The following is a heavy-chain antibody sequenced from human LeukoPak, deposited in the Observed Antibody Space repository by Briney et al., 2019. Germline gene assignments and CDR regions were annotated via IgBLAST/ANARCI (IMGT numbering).Heavy chain of an antibody. J-gene: IGHJ4*02. CDR2: VRYDETTK. CDR3: AKDVPSAYFDY. CDR1: GLTFSSYG. Sequence: GGSLRLSCAASGLTFSSYGMHWVRQAPGKGLEWVAFVRYDETTKFYADSVMGRFTISRDNSKTTLYLQMNSLRAEDTAVYYCAKDVPSAYFDYWGQGTLVTVSS. V-gene: IGHV3-30*02. D-gene: IGHD2-2*01.